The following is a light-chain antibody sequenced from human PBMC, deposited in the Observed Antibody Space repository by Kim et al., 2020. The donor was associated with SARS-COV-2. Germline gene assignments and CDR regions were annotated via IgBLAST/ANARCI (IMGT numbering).Light chain of an antibody. J-gene: IGKJ5*01. CDR3: QQYNNFPIT. CDR1: QSFSSW. Sequence: IQMTQSPSTLPASVGDRVTITCRATQSFSSWLAWYQQKPGKVPKLLIYKSSILESGVPSRFSGSGSGTEFTLTISSLQPDDFATYYCQQYNNFPITFGPGTRLEIK. CDR2: KSS. V-gene: IGKV1-5*03.